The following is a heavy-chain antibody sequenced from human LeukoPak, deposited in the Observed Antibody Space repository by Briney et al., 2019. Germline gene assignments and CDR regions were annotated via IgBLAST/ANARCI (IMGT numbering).Heavy chain of an antibody. CDR3: AKEKRWLQPPHDY. J-gene: IGHJ4*02. Sequence: PGGSLRLSCTASGFTLSSYSMNWVRQAPGKGREWVSAISGSGGSTYYADSVKGRFTISRDNSKNTLYLQMNSLRAEDTAVYYCAKEKRWLQPPHDYWGQGTLVTVSS. CDR2: ISGSGGST. D-gene: IGHD5-24*01. CDR1: GFTLSSYS. V-gene: IGHV3-23*01.